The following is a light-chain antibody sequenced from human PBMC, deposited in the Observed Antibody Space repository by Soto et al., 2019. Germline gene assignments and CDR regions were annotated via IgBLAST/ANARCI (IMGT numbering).Light chain of an antibody. Sequence: EIVLTQSPGTLSLSPGDRATLSCRASQSIRNNLAWYQQKPGQAPRLLIYGASIRATGIPDRFSGSGSGTEFTLTINSLQSEDSALYYCQQYNNWPPTWTFGQGTKVDIK. V-gene: IGKV3-15*01. CDR2: GAS. J-gene: IGKJ1*01. CDR1: QSIRNN. CDR3: QQYNNWPPTWT.